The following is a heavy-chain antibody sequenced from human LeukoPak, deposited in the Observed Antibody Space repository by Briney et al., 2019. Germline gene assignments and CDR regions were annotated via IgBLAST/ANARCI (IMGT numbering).Heavy chain of an antibody. J-gene: IGHJ4*02. D-gene: IGHD5-12*01. CDR2: MNPNTGHT. CDR1: GYTFTGYD. Sequence: ASVKVSCKASGYTFTGYDINWVRQATGQGLKWMGWMNPNTGHTGYAQKFQGRVTMTRNTSISTAYMELSSLRSDDTAVYYCARDIRRGSPDCWGQGTLVTVSS. V-gene: IGHV1-8*01. CDR3: ARDIRRGSPDC.